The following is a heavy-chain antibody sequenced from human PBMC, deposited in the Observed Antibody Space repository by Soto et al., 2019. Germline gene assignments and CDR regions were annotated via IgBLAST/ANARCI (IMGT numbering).Heavy chain of an antibody. CDR2: IHHDGRNT. CDR3: ARWIGSLNYDY. Sequence: QVQLVESGGGVAHPGTSLRLSCEAPGFTFGTYGMHWARQAPGKGLEWVASIHHDGRNTYYADTAKGRFTVSKDNSRNTLFLQMDSLRVGDTAVYFCARWIGSLNYDYWGQGTLLIVSS. V-gene: IGHV3-33*02. J-gene: IGHJ4*02. CDR1: GFTFGTYG. D-gene: IGHD2-2*03.